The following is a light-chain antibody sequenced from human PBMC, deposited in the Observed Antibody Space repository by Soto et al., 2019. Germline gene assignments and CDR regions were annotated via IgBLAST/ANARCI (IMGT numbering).Light chain of an antibody. Sequence: AIRMTQSPSSFSASTGDRVTITCRASQGISSYLAWYQQKPGKAPKLLIYAASTLQSGVPSRFSGSGSGTDFTHTISCLQSEDFPTYYCQQYYSYPFTFGPGTKVDIK. J-gene: IGKJ3*01. V-gene: IGKV1-8*01. CDR3: QQYYSYPFT. CDR1: QGISSY. CDR2: AAS.